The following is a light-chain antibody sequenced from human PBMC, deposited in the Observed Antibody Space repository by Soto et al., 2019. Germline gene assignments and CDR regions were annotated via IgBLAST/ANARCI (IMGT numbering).Light chain of an antibody. CDR2: SSS. V-gene: IGLV1-44*01. CDR1: SSNIGVNP. Sequence: QPVLTQPPSASGTPGQTVTISCSGSSSNIGVNPVTWYTQLPGTAPKVLIYSSSQRPSGVPDRLAASKSGTSASLGISDLQSDDEAEYYCEVWDAKLSGPLFGGGTTLPVL. CDR3: EVWDAKLSGPL. J-gene: IGLJ2*01.